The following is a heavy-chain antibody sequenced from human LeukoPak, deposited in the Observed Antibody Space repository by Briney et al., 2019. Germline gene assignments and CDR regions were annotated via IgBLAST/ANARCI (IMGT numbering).Heavy chain of an antibody. CDR2: ISPASNTI. CDR3: ARVPQNIAVAGTWFDY. J-gene: IGHJ4*02. D-gene: IGHD6-19*01. CDR1: GFAFNTYA. V-gene: IGHV3-48*01. Sequence: PGGSLRLSCITSGFAFNTYAMHWVRQAPGKGLEWISYISPASNTIYYADSVKGRFTISRDNSKNTLYLQMNSLRAEDTAVYYCARVPQNIAVAGTWFDYWGQGTLVTVSS.